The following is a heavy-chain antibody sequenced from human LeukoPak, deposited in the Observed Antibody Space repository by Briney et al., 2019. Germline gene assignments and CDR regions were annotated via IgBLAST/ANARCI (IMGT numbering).Heavy chain of an antibody. CDR1: GFAFSSYA. V-gene: IGHV3-47*01. CDR3: ARAVAAAVIDY. J-gene: IGHJ4*02. D-gene: IGHD6-13*01. CDR2: IGTGGDT. Sequence: PGGSLRLSCAASGFAFSSYALHWVHRAPGKGLEWVSAIGTGGDTYYADSVMGRFTISRDNAKKSLYLHMNSLIAEDMAVYYCARAVAAAVIDYWGQGTLVTVSS.